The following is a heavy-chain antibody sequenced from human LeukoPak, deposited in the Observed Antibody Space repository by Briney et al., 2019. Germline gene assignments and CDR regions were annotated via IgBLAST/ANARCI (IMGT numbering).Heavy chain of an antibody. CDR3: ARGPRLDGTGYYYMDV. Sequence: ASVKVSCKASGYTFTGYYMHWVRQAPGQGLEWMGWINPNSGSTNYAQKFQGRVTMTRDTSISTAYMELSSLRSEDTAVYYCARGPRLDGTGYYYMDVWGKGTTVTVSS. D-gene: IGHD3/OR15-3a*01. CDR2: INPNSGST. V-gene: IGHV1-2*02. J-gene: IGHJ6*03. CDR1: GYTFTGYY.